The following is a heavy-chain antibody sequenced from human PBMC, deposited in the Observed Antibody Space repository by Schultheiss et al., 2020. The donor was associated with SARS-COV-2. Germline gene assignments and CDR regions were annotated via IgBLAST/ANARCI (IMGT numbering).Heavy chain of an antibody. D-gene: IGHD6-13*01. CDR2: IYHSGST. CDR3: ASLQIGYSSSWEYFQH. Sequence: SQTLSLTCTVSGGSISSYYWSWIRQPPGKGLEWIGSIYHSGSTNYNPSLKSRVTISVDTSKNQFSLKLSSVTAADTAVYYCASLQIGYSSSWEYFQHWGQGTLVTVSS. CDR1: GGSISSYY. V-gene: IGHV4-59*01. J-gene: IGHJ1*01.